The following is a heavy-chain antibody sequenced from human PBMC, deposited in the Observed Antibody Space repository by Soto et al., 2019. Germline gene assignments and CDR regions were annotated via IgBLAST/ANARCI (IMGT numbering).Heavy chain of an antibody. J-gene: IGHJ4*02. D-gene: IGHD6-13*01. CDR2: ISGSGGST. CDR1: GFTFSTYA. Sequence: GGSLRLSCAASGFTFSTYAMSWVRQAPGKGLEWVSAISGSGGSTYYADSVKGRFTISRDNSKNTLYLQMNSLRAEDTAVYYCAKGLAAAGYYFDYWGQGTLVTVSS. V-gene: IGHV3-23*01. CDR3: AKGLAAAGYYFDY.